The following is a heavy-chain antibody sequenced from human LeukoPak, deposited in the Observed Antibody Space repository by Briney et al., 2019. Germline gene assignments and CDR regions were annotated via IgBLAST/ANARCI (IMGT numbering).Heavy chain of an antibody. CDR2: IKSKTDGGTT. CDR3: TTLYDDYGDYLGY. J-gene: IGHJ4*02. V-gene: IGHV3-15*01. Sequence: KPGGSLRLSRAASGFTFSNAWMSWVRQAPGKGLEWVGRIKSKTDGGTTDYAAPVKGRFTISRDDSKNTLYLQMNSLKTEDTAVYYCTTLYDDYGDYLGYWGQGTLVTVSS. D-gene: IGHD4-17*01. CDR1: GFTFSNAW.